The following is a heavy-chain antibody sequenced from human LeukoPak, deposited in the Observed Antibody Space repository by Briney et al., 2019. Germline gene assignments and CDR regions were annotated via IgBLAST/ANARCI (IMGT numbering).Heavy chain of an antibody. D-gene: IGHD3-22*01. J-gene: IGHJ6*03. V-gene: IGHV3-7*01. CDR2: IKQDGSEK. Sequence: PGGSLRLSCAASGFTFSSYWMSWLRQAPGKGLEWVANIKQDGSEKYYVDSVKGRFTISRDNAKNSLYLQMNSLRAEDTAVYYCARVYYDSSGYYYVSYYYYYYYMDVWGKGTTVTVSS. CDR1: GFTFSSYW. CDR3: ARVYYDSSGYYYVSYYYYYYYMDV.